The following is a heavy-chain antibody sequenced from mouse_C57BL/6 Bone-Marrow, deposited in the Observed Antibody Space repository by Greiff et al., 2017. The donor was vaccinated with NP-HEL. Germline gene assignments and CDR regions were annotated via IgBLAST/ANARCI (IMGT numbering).Heavy chain of an antibody. CDR3: ANNYYGSSYGWDFDV. V-gene: IGHV1-72*01. Sequence: QVQLQQPGAELVKPGASVKLSCKASGYTFTSYWMHWVKQRPGRGLEWIGRIDPNSGGTKYNEKFKSKATLTVDKPSSTAYMQLRSLTSEDSAVYYCANNYYGSSYGWDFDVWGTGTTVTVSS. CDR2: IDPNSGGT. CDR1: GYTFTSYW. J-gene: IGHJ1*03. D-gene: IGHD1-1*01.